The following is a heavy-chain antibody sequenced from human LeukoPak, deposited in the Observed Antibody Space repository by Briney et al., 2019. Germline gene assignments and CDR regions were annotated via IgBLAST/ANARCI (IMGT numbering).Heavy chain of an antibody. J-gene: IGHJ5*02. V-gene: IGHV4-31*03. CDR3: ARGYYDSSGYYPTYNWFDP. CDR2: IYYSGST. Sequence: PSQTLSLTCTVSGGSISSGGYYWSWLRQHPGKGLEWIGYIYYSGSTYYNPSLKSRGTISVDTSKNQFSLKLSSVTAADTAVYYCARGYYDSSGYYPTYNWFDPWGQGTLVTVSS. D-gene: IGHD3-22*01. CDR1: GGSISSGGYY.